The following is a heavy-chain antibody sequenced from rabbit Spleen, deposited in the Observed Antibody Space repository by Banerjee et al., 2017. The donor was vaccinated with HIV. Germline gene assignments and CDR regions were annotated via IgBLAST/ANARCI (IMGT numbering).Heavy chain of an antibody. J-gene: IGHJ4*01. CDR2: IDTGSSGFT. Sequence: QEQLVESGGGLVKPGASLTLTCKASSFSFSDRDVMCWVRQAPGKGLEWIACIDTGSSGFTYFATWAKGRFTCSKTSSTTVTLQMTSLTAADTATYFCARDLENYAGSNCLDLWGPGTLVTVS. V-gene: IGHV1S45*01. D-gene: IGHD4-2*01. CDR1: SFSFSDRDV. CDR3: ARDLENYAGSNCLDL.